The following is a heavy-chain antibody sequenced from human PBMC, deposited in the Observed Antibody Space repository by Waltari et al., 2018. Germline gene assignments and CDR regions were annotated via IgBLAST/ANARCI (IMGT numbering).Heavy chain of an antibody. J-gene: IGHJ3*02. D-gene: IGHD1-26*01. CDR1: GGTVSSEA. CDR3: ARVRVVGTRGAFDI. CDR2: IIPIFGTA. V-gene: IGHV1-69*12. Sequence: QVQLVQSGAEVKKPGSSVRVSCKASGGTVSSEAFSWVRQAPGQGLEWMGGIIPIFGTANYAQKFQGRVTITADESTSTAYMELSSLRSEDTAVYYCARVRVVGTRGAFDIWGQGTMVTVSS.